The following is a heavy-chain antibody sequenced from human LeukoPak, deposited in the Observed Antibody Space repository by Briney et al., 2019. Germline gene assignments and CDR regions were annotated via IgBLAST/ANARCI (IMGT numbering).Heavy chain of an antibody. CDR3: ARDPMADFDY. V-gene: IGHV3-30*04. CDR2: ISSDGKSK. Sequence: QPGRSLRLSCAASGFTFSTYAFHWVRQAPGTGLEWVAVISSDGKSKIYADSVKGRFTFSRDNSKNTLFLQMNSLRTEDTAVYYCARDPMADFDYWGQGALVTVSS. CDR1: GFTFSTYA. D-gene: IGHD2-8*01. J-gene: IGHJ4*02.